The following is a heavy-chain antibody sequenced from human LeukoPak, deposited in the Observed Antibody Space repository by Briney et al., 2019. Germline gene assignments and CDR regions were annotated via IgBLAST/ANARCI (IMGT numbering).Heavy chain of an antibody. J-gene: IGHJ4*02. CDR2: FIPVFGTA. Sequence: SVKVSCKASGGTFSSCATSWVRQPPGQGLEWMGGFIPVFGTANYEQKLQGRVTITADEATSTAYMELSSLRSEDTAVYYCASWGGPPWLPEVAMAFDYWGQGTLVTVSS. CDR3: ASWGGPPWLPEVAMAFDY. D-gene: IGHD5-24*01. CDR1: GGTFSSCA. V-gene: IGHV1-69*01.